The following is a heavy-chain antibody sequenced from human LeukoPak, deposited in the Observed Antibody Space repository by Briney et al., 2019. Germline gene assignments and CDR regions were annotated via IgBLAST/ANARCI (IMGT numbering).Heavy chain of an antibody. J-gene: IGHJ5*02. CDR2: IYYSGST. Sequence: SETLSLTCTVSGDSIGSYYWSWIRQPPGKGLEWIGYIYYSGSTNYNPSLKSRVTISVDTSKNQFSLKLSSVTAADTAVYYCARRPRRSYYDSSGRNWFDPWGQGTLVTVSS. V-gene: IGHV4-59*12. D-gene: IGHD3-22*01. CDR3: ARRPRRSYYDSSGRNWFDP. CDR1: GDSIGSYY.